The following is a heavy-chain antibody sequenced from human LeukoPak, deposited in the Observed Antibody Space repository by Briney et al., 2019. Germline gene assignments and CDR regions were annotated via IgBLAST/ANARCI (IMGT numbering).Heavy chain of an antibody. J-gene: IGHJ4*02. CDR3: ARGYDYVWGSYRSLLYYFDY. V-gene: IGHV1-2*02. CDR2: INPNSGGT. Sequence: ASVKVSCKASGYTFTGYYMHWVRQAPGQGLEWMGWINPNSGGTNYAQKFQGRVTMTRDTSISTAYMGLSRLRSDDTAVYYCARGYDYVWGSYRSLLYYFDYWGQGTLVTVSS. CDR1: GYTFTGYY. D-gene: IGHD3-16*02.